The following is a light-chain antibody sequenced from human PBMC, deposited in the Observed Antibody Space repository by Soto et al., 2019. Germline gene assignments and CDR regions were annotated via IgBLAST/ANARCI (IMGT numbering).Light chain of an antibody. Sequence: IVMTQSPATLSVSPGERVTFSFRASQNVYTNLAWYQHKPGQAPRLLISGAPTGATGIPARFSGSGSGTEFTLTINSLQSEDFAVYYCQQFYTWPVTFGGGTKVDIK. J-gene: IGKJ4*01. CDR2: GAP. CDR3: QQFYTWPVT. V-gene: IGKV3-15*01. CDR1: QNVYTN.